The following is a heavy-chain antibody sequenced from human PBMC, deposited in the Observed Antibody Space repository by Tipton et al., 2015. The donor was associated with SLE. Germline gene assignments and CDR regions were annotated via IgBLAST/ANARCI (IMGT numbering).Heavy chain of an antibody. CDR3: ARDSVSRGWYPYYYYMDV. D-gene: IGHD6-19*01. CDR1: GDSIDNNY. J-gene: IGHJ6*03. Sequence: TLSLTCSVSGDSIDNNYWSWIRQPPGKGLEWIGCVYYSGSTKYNPSLKSRVSMSVDTSNNRFSLWLTSVTAADTAVYYCARDSVSRGWYPYYYYMDVWGKGTTVTVSS. V-gene: IGHV4-59*12. CDR2: VYYSGST.